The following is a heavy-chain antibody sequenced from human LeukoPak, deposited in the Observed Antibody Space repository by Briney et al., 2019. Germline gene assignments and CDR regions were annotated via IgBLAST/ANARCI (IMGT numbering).Heavy chain of an antibody. Sequence: PSETLSLTCAVYGGSFSGYYWSWIRQPPGKGLEWIGEINHSGSTNYNPSLKSRVTISVDTSKSQFSLKLSSVTAADTAVYYCASTYYGSGPRDAFDIWGQGTMVTVSS. V-gene: IGHV4-34*01. CDR3: ASTYYGSGPRDAFDI. J-gene: IGHJ3*02. D-gene: IGHD3-10*01. CDR1: GGSFSGYY. CDR2: INHSGST.